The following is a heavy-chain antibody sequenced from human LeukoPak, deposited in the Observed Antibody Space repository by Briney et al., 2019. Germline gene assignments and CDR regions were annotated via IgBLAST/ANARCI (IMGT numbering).Heavy chain of an antibody. CDR3: ARERSSGYYFVDN. CDR2: IYYGGST. V-gene: IGHV4-59*01. J-gene: IGHJ4*02. D-gene: IGHD3-22*01. Sequence: SETLSLTCTVSGASISSYYWSWIRQPPGKGLEYIGYIYYGGSTEYNPSLKSRVTISVDTSKNQFSLKLNSLTAADTAVYYCARERSSGYYFVDNWGQGTLVTVSS. CDR1: GASISSYY.